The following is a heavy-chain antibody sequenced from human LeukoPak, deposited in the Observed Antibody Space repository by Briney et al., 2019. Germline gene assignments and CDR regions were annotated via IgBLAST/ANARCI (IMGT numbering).Heavy chain of an antibody. CDR2: ISWDGGTT. V-gene: IGHV3-43D*03. D-gene: IGHD6-13*01. J-gene: IGHJ4*02. Sequence: GGSLRLSCAASGFTFDDHAMHWVRQAPGKGLEWISLISWDGGTTYYADSAKGRFTISRDNSKNSVYLQMNSLRPEDTAIYYCTEGLRFAAALTPFDYWGQGTLVTVSS. CDR1: GFTFDDHA. CDR3: TEGLRFAAALTPFDY.